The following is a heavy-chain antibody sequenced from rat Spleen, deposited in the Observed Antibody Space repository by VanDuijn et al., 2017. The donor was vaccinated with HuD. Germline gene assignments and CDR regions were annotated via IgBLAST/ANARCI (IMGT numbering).Heavy chain of an antibody. D-gene: IGHD1-12*02. Sequence: EVQLQESGPGLVKPSQSLSLTCSVPGHSITSPYRWNWIRKFPGNKLEWMGYINSAGNTNYNPSLKSRISISRDTSKNQFFLQVNSLSTEDTATYYCARSEGTHYYLPFADWGQGSLVTVSS. V-gene: IGHV3-3*01. CDR2: INSAGNT. J-gene: IGHJ3*01. CDR1: GHSITSPYR. CDR3: ARSEGTHYYLPFAD.